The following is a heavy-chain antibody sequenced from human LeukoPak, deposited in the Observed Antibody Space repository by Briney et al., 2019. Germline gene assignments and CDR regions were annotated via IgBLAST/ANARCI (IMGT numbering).Heavy chain of an antibody. V-gene: IGHV1-18*01. D-gene: IGHD3-10*01. CDR2: INAYDGDT. J-gene: IGHJ5*02. CDR1: GYTFINYG. CDR3: ARDGSRNWLDP. Sequence: ASVTVSCKASGYTFINYGFSWVRQAPGQGLEWMGWINAYDGDTNYAQKFQDRFSMTTDTSTSTAYMELRSLRSDDTAVYYCARDGSRNWLDPWGQGTLVTVFS.